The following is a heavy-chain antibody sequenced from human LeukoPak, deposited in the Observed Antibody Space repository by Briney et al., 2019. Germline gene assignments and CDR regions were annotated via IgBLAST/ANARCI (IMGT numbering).Heavy chain of an antibody. CDR1: GYTFTGYY. CDR2: INPNSGGT. J-gene: IGHJ4*02. Sequence: ASVKVSCKASGYTFTGYYMHWVRQAPGQGLEWMGWINPNSGGTNYAQKFQGRVTMTRDTSISTAYMELSRLRSEDTAVYYCARGGDYYDSSGYYVWGQGTLVTVSS. D-gene: IGHD3-22*01. V-gene: IGHV1-2*02. CDR3: ARGGDYYDSSGYYV.